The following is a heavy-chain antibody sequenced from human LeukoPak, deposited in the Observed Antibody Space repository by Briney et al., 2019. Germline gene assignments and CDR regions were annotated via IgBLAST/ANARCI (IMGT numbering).Heavy chain of an antibody. V-gene: IGHV3-23*01. CDR3: AKGKQWELPFDY. Sequence: GGSLRLSCAASGFAFRTYAMSWVRQAPGKGLDWVSAISTGGKTYYADSVKGRFTISRDNSKNTLSLQMNSLRAEDTAVYYCAKGKQWELPFDYWGQGTLVTVSS. CDR1: GFAFRTYA. J-gene: IGHJ4*02. CDR2: ISTGGKT. D-gene: IGHD1-26*01.